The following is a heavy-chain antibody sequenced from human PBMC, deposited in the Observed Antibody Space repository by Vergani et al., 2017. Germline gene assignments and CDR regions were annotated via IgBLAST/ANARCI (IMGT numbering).Heavy chain of an antibody. J-gene: IGHJ4*02. CDR1: EYSFGNYW. CDR3: ARHTTYTDS. D-gene: IGHD1-1*01. CDR2: IYPADSDT. V-gene: IGHV5-51*01. Sequence: EVELVQSGPEMRKPGESLKISCKGSEYSFGNYWIGWVRQMPGKGLEWMGIIYPADSDTRYSPSFQGQVTISADKSISTAFLQWDSLKGWDTALYYCARHTTYTDSWGQGTLVTVSS.